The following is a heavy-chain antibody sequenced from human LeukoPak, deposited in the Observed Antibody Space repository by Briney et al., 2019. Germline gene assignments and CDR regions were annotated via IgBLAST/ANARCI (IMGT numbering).Heavy chain of an antibody. CDR2: INHSGST. V-gene: IGHV4-34*01. J-gene: IGHJ4*02. CDR1: GGSFSGYY. Sequence: SETLSLTCAVYGGSFSGYYWSWIRQPPGKGLEWIGEINHSGSTNYNPSLKSRVTMSVDTSKNQFSLKLSSVTAEDTAVYYCAREIWDYDILTDTNYYFDYWGQGTLVTVSS. CDR3: AREIWDYDILTDTNYYFDY. D-gene: IGHD3-9*01.